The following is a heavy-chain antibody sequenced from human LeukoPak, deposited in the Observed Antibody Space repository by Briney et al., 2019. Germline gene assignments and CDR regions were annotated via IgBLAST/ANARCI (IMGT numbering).Heavy chain of an antibody. CDR2: ISWNSGSI. D-gene: IGHD3-22*01. J-gene: IGHJ4*02. CDR1: GLTFDDYA. V-gene: IGHV3-9*01. Sequence: GGSLRLYCAASGLTFDDYAMQWVRQAPGKGLEWVSGISWNSGSIGYADSVKGRFTISRDNAKNSLYLQMNSLRAEDTALYYCAKDTYYGSSGYYSNWGQGTLVTVSS. CDR3: AKDTYYGSSGYYSN.